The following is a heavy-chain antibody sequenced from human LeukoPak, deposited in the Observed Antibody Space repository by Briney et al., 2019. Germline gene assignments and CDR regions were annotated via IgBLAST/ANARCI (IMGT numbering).Heavy chain of an antibody. CDR1: GGSFSGYY. J-gene: IGHJ4*02. V-gene: IGHV4-34*01. CDR2: INHSGST. D-gene: IGHD3-22*01. Sequence: PSETQSLTCAVYGGSFSGYYWSWIRQPPGKGLEWIGEINHSGSTNYNPSLKSRVTISVDTSKNQFSLKLSSVTAADTAVYYCARSLDGYYDSSWGQGTLVTVSS. CDR3: ARSLDGYYDSS.